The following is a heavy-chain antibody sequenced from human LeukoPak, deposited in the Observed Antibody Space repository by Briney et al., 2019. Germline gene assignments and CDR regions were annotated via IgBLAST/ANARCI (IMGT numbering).Heavy chain of an antibody. CDR1: GGSISSYY. Sequence: PSETLSLTCTVSGGSISSYYWSWIRQPPGKGLEWIGYIYYSGSTSYNPSLKSRVTISVDTSKNQFSLKLSSVTAADTAVYYCARHLYGTYYFDYWGQGTLVTVSS. V-gene: IGHV4-59*08. D-gene: IGHD4-17*01. CDR3: ARHLYGTYYFDY. J-gene: IGHJ4*02. CDR2: IYYSGST.